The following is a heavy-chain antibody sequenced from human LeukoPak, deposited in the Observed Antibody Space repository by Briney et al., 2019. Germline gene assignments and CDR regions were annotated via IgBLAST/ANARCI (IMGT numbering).Heavy chain of an antibody. Sequence: GASVKVSCKASGYTFTSYYMHWVRQAPGQGLEWMGIINPSGCSTSYAQKFQGRVTMTRDTSTSTVYMELSSLRSEDTAVYYCAKSADTAMVMSAFDIWGQGTMVTVSS. D-gene: IGHD5-18*01. CDR1: GYTFTSYY. J-gene: IGHJ3*02. CDR2: INPSGCST. CDR3: AKSADTAMVMSAFDI. V-gene: IGHV1-46*03.